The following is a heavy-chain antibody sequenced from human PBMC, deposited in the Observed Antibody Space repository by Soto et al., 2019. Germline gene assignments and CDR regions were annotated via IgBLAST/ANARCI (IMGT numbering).Heavy chain of an antibody. J-gene: IGHJ5*02. CDR3: ARATFKNLEADTFDP. CDR1: GFTFSSYG. D-gene: IGHD3-3*01. Sequence: GGSLRLSCAASGFTFSSYGMHWVRQAPGKGLEWVAVIWYDGSNKYYADSVKGRFTISRDNSKNTLYLQMNSLRAEDTAVYYCARATFKNLEADTFDPWGQGTLVTVSS. CDR2: IWYDGSNK. V-gene: IGHV3-33*01.